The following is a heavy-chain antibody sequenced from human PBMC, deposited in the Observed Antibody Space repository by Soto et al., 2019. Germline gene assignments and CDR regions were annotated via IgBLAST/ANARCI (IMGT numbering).Heavy chain of an antibody. CDR1: GFSLSTSGVG. CDR3: XXXXXXXXXXXX. CDR2: IYWDDDK. J-gene: IGHJ4*02. V-gene: IGHV2-5*02. Sequence: QITLKESGPTLVKPTQTLTLTCTFSGFSLSTSGVGVGWIRQPPGKALEWLALIYWDDDKRYSPSLKSRLTIXKXXSKTHVVLTMTNXXXXXXXXXXXXXXXXXXXXXXXXGQGTLVTVSS.